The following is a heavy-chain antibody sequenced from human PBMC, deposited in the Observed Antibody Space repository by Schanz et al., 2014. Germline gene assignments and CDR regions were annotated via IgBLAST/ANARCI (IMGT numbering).Heavy chain of an antibody. Sequence: QVQLQESGPGLVKPSGTLSLTCAVSGVSISSTNWWHWVRQSPGKGLEWLGEIIHDGRTNYNPSLGSRVSISLASLENQFSLELTSVTAADTALYFCARVKQGCSDTSCVLDPWGQGTLVTVSS. CDR2: IIHDGRT. V-gene: IGHV4-4*02. CDR3: ARVKQGCSDTSCVLDP. D-gene: IGHD2-2*01. CDR1: GVSISSTNW. J-gene: IGHJ5*02.